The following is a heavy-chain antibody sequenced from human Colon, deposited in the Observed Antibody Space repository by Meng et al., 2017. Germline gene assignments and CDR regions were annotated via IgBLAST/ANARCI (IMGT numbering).Heavy chain of an antibody. CDR1: GYSLSGYY. J-gene: IGHJ4*02. D-gene: IGHD6-19*01. V-gene: IGHV1-2*06. Sequence: QGQLVQSGAGVKKPGASVKVSCKASGYSLSGYYMHWVRQVPGQGLEWMGRINADSGGTNYAEKFQGRVTLTRDTSINTAYMEVTSLRSDDTAVYYCAKIHLGDSGLDYWGQGTLVTVSS. CDR3: AKIHLGDSGLDY. CDR2: INADSGGT.